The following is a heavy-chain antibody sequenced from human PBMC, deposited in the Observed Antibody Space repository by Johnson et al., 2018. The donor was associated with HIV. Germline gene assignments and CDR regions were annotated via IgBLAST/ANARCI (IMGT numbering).Heavy chain of an antibody. CDR3: ARDQGPATGSAFDI. CDR2: IYSGGST. CDR1: GFTVISNY. Sequence: VQLLESGGGLVQPGGSLRLSCAASGFTVISNYMSWVRQAPGKGLEWVSVIYSGGSTYYADSVKGRFTISRDNSKNTLYLQMNSLRAEDTAVYYCARDQGPATGSAFDIWGQGTMVTVSS. D-gene: IGHD1-26*01. V-gene: IGHV3-66*02. J-gene: IGHJ3*02.